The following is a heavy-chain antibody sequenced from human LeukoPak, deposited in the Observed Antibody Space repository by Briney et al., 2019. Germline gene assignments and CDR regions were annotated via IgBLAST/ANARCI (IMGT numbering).Heavy chain of an antibody. V-gene: IGHV4-4*02. CDR1: GDSISSKNW. CDR3: ARSAGWWSLDY. J-gene: IGHJ4*02. CDR2: ISHGGIT. Sequence: SETLSLTCAVSGDSISSKNWWNWVRQSPGKGLDWVGEISHGGITKYNPSLKNRVTISKDNSRNEFSLKLNSVTAADTAVYFCARSAGWWSLDYWGQGALVTVSA. D-gene: IGHD2-8*02.